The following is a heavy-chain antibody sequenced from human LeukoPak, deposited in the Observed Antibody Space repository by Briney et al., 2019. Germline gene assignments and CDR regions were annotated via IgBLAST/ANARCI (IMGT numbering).Heavy chain of an antibody. D-gene: IGHD3-16*02. CDR2: IYYSGST. Sequence: PSETLSLTCTVSGGSISSSSYYWGWIRQPPGKGLEWIGSIYYSGSTYYNPSLKSRLTISVDTPKNQFSLKLNSVTAADTAVYYCARREYDYVWGSYRDDAFDIWGQGTMVTVSS. V-gene: IGHV4-39*01. J-gene: IGHJ3*02. CDR1: GGSISSSSYY. CDR3: ARREYDYVWGSYRDDAFDI.